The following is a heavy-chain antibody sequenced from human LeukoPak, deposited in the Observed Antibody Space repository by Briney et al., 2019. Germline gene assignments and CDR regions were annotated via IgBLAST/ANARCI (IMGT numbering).Heavy chain of an antibody. CDR1: GGSFSGYY. J-gene: IGHJ4*02. CDR3: ASAYSGSYSSIDY. D-gene: IGHD1-26*01. V-gene: IGHV4-34*01. CDR2: INHSGST. Sequence: SETLSLTCAVYGGSFSGYYWSWIRQPPGKGLEWIGEINHSGSTNYNPSLKSRVTISVDTSKNQFSLKLSSVTAADTAVYYCASAYSGSYSSIDYWGQGTLVTVSS.